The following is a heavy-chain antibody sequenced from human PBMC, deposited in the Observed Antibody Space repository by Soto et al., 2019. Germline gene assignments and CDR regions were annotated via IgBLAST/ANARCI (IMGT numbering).Heavy chain of an antibody. V-gene: IGHV4-30-4*01. D-gene: IGHD5-18*01. CDR1: GGSISTGDYY. Sequence: QVQLQESGPGLVKPSQTLSLTCTVSGGSISTGDYYWGWIRQPPGKGLEWIGYIHYSGSTYYNPSLKSRVSISVDMSTNQFSLKLNSVTAADRAVYYCARAETAMVHFDSWGQGTLVTVSS. CDR3: ARAETAMVHFDS. CDR2: IHYSGST. J-gene: IGHJ4*02.